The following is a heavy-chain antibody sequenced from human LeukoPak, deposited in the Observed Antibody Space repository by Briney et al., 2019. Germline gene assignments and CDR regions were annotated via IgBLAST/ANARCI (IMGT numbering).Heavy chain of an antibody. CDR3: ARGRGSSWFDY. CDR2: INHSGST. J-gene: IGHJ4*02. CDR1: GGSFSGYY. D-gene: IGHD6-13*01. Sequence: SETLSLTCAVYGGSFSGYYWSWIRQPPGKGLEWIGEINHSGSTNYNPSLKSRVTISVDTSKNQFSLKLSSVTAADTAVYYCARGRGSSWFDYWGRGTLVTVSS. V-gene: IGHV4-34*01.